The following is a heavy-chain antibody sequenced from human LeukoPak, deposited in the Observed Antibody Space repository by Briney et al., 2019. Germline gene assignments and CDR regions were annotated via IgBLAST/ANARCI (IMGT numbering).Heavy chain of an antibody. CDR3: ARDNPYYGGDCYSRPDY. CDR2: ISSSGSTI. CDR1: GFTFSSYE. V-gene: IGHV3-48*03. D-gene: IGHD2-21*02. Sequence: GGSLRLSCAASGFTFSSYEMNWVRQAPGKGLEWVSYISSSGSTIYYADSVKGRFTISRDNAKNSLYLQMNSLRAEDTAVYYCARDNPYYGGDCYSRPDYWGQGTLVTVSS. J-gene: IGHJ4*02.